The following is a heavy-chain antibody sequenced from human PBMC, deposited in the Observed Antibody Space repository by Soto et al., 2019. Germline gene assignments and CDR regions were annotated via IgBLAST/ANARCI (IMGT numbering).Heavy chain of an antibody. D-gene: IGHD3-3*01. CDR2: IIPIFGTA. CDR3: ARDRGYDFWRGSFHY. J-gene: IGHJ4*02. Sequence: SVKVSCKASGGTFSSYAISWVRQAPGQGLEWMGGIIPIFGTANYAQKFQGRVTITADKSTSTAYMELSSLRSEDTAVYYCARDRGYDFWRGSFHYWGQGPLVTVSS. CDR1: GGTFSSYA. V-gene: IGHV1-69*06.